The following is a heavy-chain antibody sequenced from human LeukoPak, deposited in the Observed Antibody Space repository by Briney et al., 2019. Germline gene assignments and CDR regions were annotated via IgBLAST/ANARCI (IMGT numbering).Heavy chain of an antibody. Sequence: ASVKVSCKASGYSFTGYGVSWVRQAPGQGLEWMGWISPYTGNTDYVRDLRGRVTVTADTSTNTVYMGLRSLRSDDTAVYYCTREAEDLPGAITFLYWGQGTLVTVSS. CDR2: ISPYTGNT. D-gene: IGHD2-2*01. CDR3: TREAEDLPGAITFLY. V-gene: IGHV1-18*01. CDR1: GYSFTGYG. J-gene: IGHJ4*02.